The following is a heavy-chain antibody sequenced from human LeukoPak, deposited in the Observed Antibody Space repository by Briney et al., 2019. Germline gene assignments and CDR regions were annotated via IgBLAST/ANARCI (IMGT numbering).Heavy chain of an antibody. CDR3: ARTPPNWGADY. D-gene: IGHD7-27*01. J-gene: IGHJ4*02. V-gene: IGHV1-8*01. Sequence: RASVKVSCKASGYTFTSYDINWVRQATGQGLEWMGWMSPNSGNTGYAQKFQGRVAMTMDTSIRTAYMELSSLRSEDTAVYYCARTPPNWGADYWGQGTLVTVSS. CDR1: GYTFTSYD. CDR2: MSPNSGNT.